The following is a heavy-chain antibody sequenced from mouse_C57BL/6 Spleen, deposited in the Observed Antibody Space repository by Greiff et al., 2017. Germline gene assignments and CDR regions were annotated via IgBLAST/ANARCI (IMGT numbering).Heavy chain of an antibody. CDR1: GYAFSSSW. V-gene: IGHV1-82*01. J-gene: IGHJ2*01. CDR2: IYPGDGDT. CDR3: ARYYGSSPHY. Sequence: VKLMESGPELVKPGASVKISCKASGYAFSSSWMNWVKQRPGKGLEWIGRIYPGDGDTNYNGKFKGKATLTADKSSSTAYMQLSSLTSEDSAVYFCARYYGSSPHYWGKGTTLTVSS. D-gene: IGHD1-1*01.